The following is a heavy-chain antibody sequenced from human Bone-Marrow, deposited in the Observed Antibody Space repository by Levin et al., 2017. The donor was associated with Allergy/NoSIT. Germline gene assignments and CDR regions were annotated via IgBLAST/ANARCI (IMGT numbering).Heavy chain of an antibody. D-gene: IGHD1-26*01. V-gene: IGHV1-18*01. CDR3: ARFVGQWADY. Sequence: GESLKISCKASGYTFMSYGMSWVRQAPGQGLEWMGGVTGDTDETKYAQKFQGRVTLTKDTSTSTAYLELRSLTSDDTAVYYCARFVGQWADYWVHGILVTFSS. CDR1: GYTFMSYG. CDR2: VTGDTDET. J-gene: IGHJ4*01.